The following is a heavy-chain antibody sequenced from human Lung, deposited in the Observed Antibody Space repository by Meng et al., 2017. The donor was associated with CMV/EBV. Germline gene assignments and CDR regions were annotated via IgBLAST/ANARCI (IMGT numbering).Heavy chain of an antibody. D-gene: IGHD4-23*01. V-gene: IGHV6-1*01. CDR3: ARGINGGCGD. CDR2: TYYRSKWYH. CDR1: GDIVSSNSAA. J-gene: IGHJ4*02. Sequence: VQLQPSGPGPVKPSQALSLTCTFSGDIVSSNSAAWPWIRQSPSRGLEWLGRTYYRSKWYHEYAVSVKSRITISPDTPKNQFSLQLNSMTPEDTAVYYCARGINGGCGDWGQGTLVTVSS.